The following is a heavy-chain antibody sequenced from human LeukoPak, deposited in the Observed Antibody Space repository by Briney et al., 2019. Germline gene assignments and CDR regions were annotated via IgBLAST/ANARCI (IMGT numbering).Heavy chain of an antibody. Sequence: SETLPLTCTVSGGSISSYYWSWIRQPPGKGLEWIGYIYYSGSTNYNPSLKSRVTISVDTSKNQFSLKLSSVTAADTAVYYCARVWVGATFWFDPWGQGTLVTVSS. CDR3: ARVWVGATFWFDP. CDR1: GGSISSYY. V-gene: IGHV4-59*01. D-gene: IGHD1-26*01. CDR2: IYYSGST. J-gene: IGHJ5*02.